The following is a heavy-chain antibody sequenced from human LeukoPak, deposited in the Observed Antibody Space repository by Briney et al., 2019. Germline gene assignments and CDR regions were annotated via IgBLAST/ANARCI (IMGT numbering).Heavy chain of an antibody. V-gene: IGHV3-33*01. J-gene: IGHJ4*02. CDR2: IWYDGSNK. CDR1: GFTFSSYG. D-gene: IGHD6-13*01. CDR3: AREYSTSWPYFDY. Sequence: PGGSLRLSCAASGFTFSSYGMHWVRQAPGKGLEWVAVIWYDGSNKYYADSVKGRFTISRDNSKNTLYLQMNRLRVEDTAVYYRAREYSTSWPYFDYWGQGTLVTVSS.